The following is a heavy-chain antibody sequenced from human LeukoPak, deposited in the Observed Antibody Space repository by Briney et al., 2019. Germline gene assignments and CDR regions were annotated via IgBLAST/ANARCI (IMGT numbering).Heavy chain of an antibody. CDR1: GYSFTSYW. V-gene: IGHV5-51*01. CDR2: IYPGDSDT. D-gene: IGHD3-22*01. CDR3: ARRRGDYYDSSGYPDY. Sequence: GESLKISCKGSGYSFTSYWIGWVRQMPGKGLEWMGIIYPGDSDTRYSPSFRGQVTISADKSISTAYLQWSSLKASDTAMYYCARRRGDYYDSSGYPDYWGQGTLVTVSS. J-gene: IGHJ4*02.